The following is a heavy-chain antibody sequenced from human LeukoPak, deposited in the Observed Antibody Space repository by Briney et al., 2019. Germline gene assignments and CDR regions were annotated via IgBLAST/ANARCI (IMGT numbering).Heavy chain of an antibody. J-gene: IGHJ4*02. V-gene: IGHV3-73*01. D-gene: IGHD2-21*02. CDR1: GFTFSSYA. CDR2: IRSKANSYAT. Sequence: GGSLRLSCAASGFTFSSYAMSWVRQASGKGLEWVGRIRSKANSYATAYAASVKGRFTISRDDSKNTAYLQMNSLKTEDTAVYYCTRLAYCGGDCYDPFDYWGQGTLVTVSS. CDR3: TRLAYCGGDCYDPFDY.